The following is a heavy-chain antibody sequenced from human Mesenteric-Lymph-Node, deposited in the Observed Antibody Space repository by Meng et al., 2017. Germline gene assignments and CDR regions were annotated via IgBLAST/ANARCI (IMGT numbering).Heavy chain of an antibody. Sequence: GESLKISCAASGFTFSSYAMSWVRQAPGKGLEWVSTISGSGGSTYYADSVKGRFTISRDNSKNTLYLQMNSLRAEDTAVYYCAGDRVIVGATFDYWGQGTLVTVSS. V-gene: IGHV3-23*01. J-gene: IGHJ4*02. D-gene: IGHD1-26*01. CDR1: GFTFSSYA. CDR3: AGDRVIVGATFDY. CDR2: ISGSGGST.